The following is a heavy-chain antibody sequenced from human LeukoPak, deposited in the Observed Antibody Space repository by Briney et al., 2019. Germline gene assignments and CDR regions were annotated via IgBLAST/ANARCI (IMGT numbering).Heavy chain of an antibody. V-gene: IGHV4-61*02. CDR2: IYTSGST. J-gene: IGHJ4*02. D-gene: IGHD6-6*01. CDR1: GGSISSGSHY. Sequence: SQTLSLTCTVSGGSISSGSHYWSWIRQPAGKGLEWIGRIYTSGSTNYNPSLKSRVTISVDTSKNQFSLKLSSVTAADTAVYYCARMPIGSSSSAIDYWGQGTLVTVSS. CDR3: ARMPIGSSSSAIDY.